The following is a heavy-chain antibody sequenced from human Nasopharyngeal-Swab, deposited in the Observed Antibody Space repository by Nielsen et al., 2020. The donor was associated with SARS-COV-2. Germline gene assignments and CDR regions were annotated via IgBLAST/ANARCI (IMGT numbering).Heavy chain of an antibody. D-gene: IGHD6-13*01. CDR2: IYYSGST. CDR3: ASPSGYSSSWYRADWFDP. V-gene: IGHV4-39*01. J-gene: IGHJ5*02. Sequence: RQAPGKGLEWIGSIYYSGSTYYNPSLKSRVTISVDTSKNQFSLKLSSVTAADTAVYYCASPSGYSSSWYRADWFDPWGQGTLVTV.